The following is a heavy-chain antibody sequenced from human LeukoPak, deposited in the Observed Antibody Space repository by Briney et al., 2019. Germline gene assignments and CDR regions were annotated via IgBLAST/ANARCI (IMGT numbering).Heavy chain of an antibody. V-gene: IGHV3-23*01. Sequence: GGSLRLSCAASGFTFSSYAMSWVRQAPGKGLEWVSAISGSGGSTYYADSVKGRFTISRDNSKNTLYLQMNSLRAEDTAVYYCAKDLYYYDSSGYYRPPLDYWGQGTLVTVSS. CDR2: ISGSGGST. CDR1: GFTFSSYA. D-gene: IGHD3-22*01. J-gene: IGHJ4*02. CDR3: AKDLYYYDSSGYYRPPLDY.